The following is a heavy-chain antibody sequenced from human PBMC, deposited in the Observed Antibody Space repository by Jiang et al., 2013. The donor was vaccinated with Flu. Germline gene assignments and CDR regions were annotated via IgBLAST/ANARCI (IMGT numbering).Heavy chain of an antibody. CDR2: IHFTGST. CDR1: GGSISSEDYY. J-gene: IGHJ4*02. CDR3: ARHRGASFDS. Sequence: LLKPSQTLSLTCSVSGGSISSEDYYWSWIRKHPGKGLEWIGYIHFTGSTLYNPSLERQVSISRDTSKNQFSLNVNSVTVADTAVYFCARHRGASFDSWGQGALVTVSS. V-gene: IGHV4-31*01. D-gene: IGHD4-17*01.